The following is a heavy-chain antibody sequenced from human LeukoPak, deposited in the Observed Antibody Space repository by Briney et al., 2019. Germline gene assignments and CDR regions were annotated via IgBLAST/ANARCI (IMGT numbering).Heavy chain of an antibody. CDR3: AKDRGEDYYDSSGDSGNAFDI. Sequence: QAGGSLRLSCAASGFTFSSYGMSWVRQAPGKGLEWVSAISGSGGSTYYADSVKGRFTISRDNSKNTLYLQMNSLRAEDTAVYYCAKDRGEDYYDSSGDSGNAFDIWGQGTMVTVSS. V-gene: IGHV3-23*01. CDR2: ISGSGGST. D-gene: IGHD3-22*01. J-gene: IGHJ3*02. CDR1: GFTFSSYG.